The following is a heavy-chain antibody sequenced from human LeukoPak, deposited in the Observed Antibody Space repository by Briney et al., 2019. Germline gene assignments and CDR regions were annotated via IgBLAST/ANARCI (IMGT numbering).Heavy chain of an antibody. Sequence: GGSLRLSCAASGFTVSSNYMNWVRQAPGKGLEWVSVIYSGGSTYYADSVKGRFTISRDNSKNTLYLQMNSLRADDTAVYYCVRDLFGGSYYSYWGQGTLVTVSS. V-gene: IGHV3-53*01. J-gene: IGHJ4*02. D-gene: IGHD1-26*01. CDR3: VRDLFGGSYYSY. CDR2: IYSGGST. CDR1: GFTVSSNY.